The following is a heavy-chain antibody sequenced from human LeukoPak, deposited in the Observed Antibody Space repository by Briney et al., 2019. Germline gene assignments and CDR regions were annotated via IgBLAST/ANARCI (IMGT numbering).Heavy chain of an antibody. CDR3: ARGAYNWNYVSWFDP. V-gene: IGHV4-34*01. CDR1: GGSFSGYY. J-gene: IGHJ5*02. CDR2: INHSGST. Sequence: PSETLSLTCAVYGGSFSGYYWSWIRQPPGKGLEWIGEINHSGSTNYNPSLKSRVIISVDTSKNQFSLKLSSVTAADTAVHYCARGAYNWNYVSWFDPWGQGTLVTVSS. D-gene: IGHD1-7*01.